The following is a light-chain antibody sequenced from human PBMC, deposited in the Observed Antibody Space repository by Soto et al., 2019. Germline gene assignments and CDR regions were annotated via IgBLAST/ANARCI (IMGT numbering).Light chain of an antibody. CDR3: ASWDDSVNGLV. Sequence: QSVLTQPPSASATPGQRVTISCSGSSSNIGSNNVEWYQHLPGTAPKLLIYSNNQGPSGVPDRFSGSKSSTSASLAISGLQSEDEADYYCASWDDSVNGLVIGGGTKVTVL. CDR1: SSNIGSNN. V-gene: IGLV1-44*01. CDR2: SNN. J-gene: IGLJ3*02.